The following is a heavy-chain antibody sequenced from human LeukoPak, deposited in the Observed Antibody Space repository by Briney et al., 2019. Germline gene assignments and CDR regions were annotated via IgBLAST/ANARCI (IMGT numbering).Heavy chain of an antibody. J-gene: IGHJ6*02. V-gene: IGHV4/OR15-8*01. CDR3: ATAPILRGEGGEHYKYGMDV. Sequence: SETLSLTCGVSVGSISSGNWWSWVRQSPGKGLEWIGEIYHNGTPNYNPSLKSRVTISADTFKNHFSMKLTSVTAADTAVYYCATAPILRGEGGEHYKYGMDVWGQGTTVIVSS. D-gene: IGHD2-2*02. CDR2: IYHNGTP. CDR1: VGSISSGNW.